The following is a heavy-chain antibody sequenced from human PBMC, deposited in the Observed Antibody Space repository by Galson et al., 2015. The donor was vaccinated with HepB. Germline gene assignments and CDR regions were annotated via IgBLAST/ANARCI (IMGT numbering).Heavy chain of an antibody. CDR2: TYYRSKWYN. CDR3: ARDEEIRNAFEY. CDR1: GDSVSNSSAA. J-gene: IGHJ4*02. V-gene: IGHV6-1*01. D-gene: IGHD1-14*01. Sequence: CAISGDSVSNSSAAWNWIRQSPSRGLEWLGRTYYRSKWYNEYVVSVRSRITINPDTSKNQFSLQLNSVTPGDTAVYYCARDEEIRNAFEYWGQGTLVTVSS.